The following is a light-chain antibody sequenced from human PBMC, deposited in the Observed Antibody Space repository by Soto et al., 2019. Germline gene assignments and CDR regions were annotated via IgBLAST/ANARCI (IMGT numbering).Light chain of an antibody. Sequence: EIVLTQSPATLSLSPGERATLSCRASHSVTNYLAWYQQKPGQAPRLLIYDASNRATGIPARFSGSGSGTDFTLTNSSLEPEDFAVYYCQQRSNWPSTFGQGTRLEI. CDR3: QQRSNWPST. CDR1: HSVTNY. CDR2: DAS. J-gene: IGKJ5*01. V-gene: IGKV3-11*01.